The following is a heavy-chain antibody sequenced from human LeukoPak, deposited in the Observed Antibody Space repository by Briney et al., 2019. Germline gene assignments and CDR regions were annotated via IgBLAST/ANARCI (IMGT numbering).Heavy chain of an antibody. Sequence: ASVKVSYKASGGTFSSYSFSLVLQGPGQGLGLVGGIIPIFGTANYAQKFQGRVTITADESTSTAYMELSSLRSEDTAVYYCARDKGPDAAGPFDYWGQGTLVTVSS. J-gene: IGHJ4*02. V-gene: IGHV1-69*13. D-gene: IGHD6-19*01. CDR3: ARDKGPDAAGPFDY. CDR1: GGTFSSYS. CDR2: IIPIFGTA.